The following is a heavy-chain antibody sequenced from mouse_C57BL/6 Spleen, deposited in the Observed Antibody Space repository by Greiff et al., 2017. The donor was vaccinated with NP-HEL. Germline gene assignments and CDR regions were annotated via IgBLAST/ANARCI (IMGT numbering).Heavy chain of an antibody. V-gene: IGHV5-16*01. J-gene: IGHJ2*01. CDR3: ARETGDY. CDR1: GFTFSDYY. Sequence: EVKLVESEGGLVQPGSSMKLSCTASGFTFSDYYMAWVRQVPEKGLEWVANINYDGSSTYYLDSLKSRFIISRDNAKNILYLQMSSLKSEDTATYYCARETGDYWGQGTTLTVSS. CDR2: INYDGSST.